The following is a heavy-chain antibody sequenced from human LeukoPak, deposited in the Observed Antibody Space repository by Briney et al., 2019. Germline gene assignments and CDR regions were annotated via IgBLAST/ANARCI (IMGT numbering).Heavy chain of an antibody. CDR2: IWYDGSNK. CDR3: AREGPRGNSQFDY. Sequence: GGSLRLSCAGSGFTFSSYWMGWVRQAPGKGLEWVALIWYDGSNKYYTDSVKGRLTISRDNSKNTLYLQMNSLRAEDTAIYYCAREGPRGNSQFDYWGQGTLVTVSS. D-gene: IGHD2/OR15-2a*01. CDR1: GFTFSSYW. V-gene: IGHV3-33*08. J-gene: IGHJ4*02.